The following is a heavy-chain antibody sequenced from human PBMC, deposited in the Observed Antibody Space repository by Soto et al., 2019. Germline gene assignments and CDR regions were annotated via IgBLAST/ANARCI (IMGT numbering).Heavy chain of an antibody. CDR3: ARVSVVVAATRPVYYYYYMDV. CDR1: GFTFSSYW. D-gene: IGHD2-15*01. Sequence: GGSLRLSCAASGFTFSSYWMSWVRQAPGKGLEWVANIKQDGSEKYYVDSVKGRFTISRDNAKNSLYLQMNSLRAEDTAVYYCARVSVVVAATRPVYYYYYMDVWGKGTTVTVSS. CDR2: IKQDGSEK. J-gene: IGHJ6*03. V-gene: IGHV3-7*01.